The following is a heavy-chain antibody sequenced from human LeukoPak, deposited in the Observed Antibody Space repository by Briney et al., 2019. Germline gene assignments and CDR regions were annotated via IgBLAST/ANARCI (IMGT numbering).Heavy chain of an antibody. CDR1: GFTFSSYS. CDR2: IRYDGSNK. Sequence: GGSLRLSCAASGFTFSSYSMNWVRQAPGKGLEWVAFIRYDGSNKYYADSVKGRFTISRDNSKNTLYLQMNSLRAEDTAVYYCAKDTGGHYYGSGSYYIWGHYYYYMDVWGKGTTVTISS. CDR3: AKDTGGHYYGSGSYYIWGHYYYYMDV. V-gene: IGHV3-30*02. D-gene: IGHD3-10*01. J-gene: IGHJ6*03.